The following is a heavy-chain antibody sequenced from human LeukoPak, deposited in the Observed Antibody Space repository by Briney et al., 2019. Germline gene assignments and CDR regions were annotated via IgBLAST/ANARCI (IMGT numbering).Heavy chain of an antibody. V-gene: IGHV4-61*02. CDR2: IYTSGST. CDR3: ARGFLWYFDY. J-gene: IGHJ4*02. Sequence: PSETLSLTCTVSGGSISSGSYYWSWIRQPAGKGLEWIGRIYTSGSTNYNPSLKSRVTISVDTSKNQFSLKLSSVTAADTAVYYCARGFLWYFDYWGQGALVTVSS. CDR1: GGSISSGSYY. D-gene: IGHD2-21*01.